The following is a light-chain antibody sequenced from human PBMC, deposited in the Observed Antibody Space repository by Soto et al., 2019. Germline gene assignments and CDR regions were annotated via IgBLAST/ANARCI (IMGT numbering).Light chain of an antibody. J-gene: IGKJ1*01. CDR2: AAS. CDR1: QGIGSD. V-gene: IGKV1-17*01. Sequence: DIQMTQSPSSLSASVGDRVTITCRASQGIGSDLAWFQQKPGKASKRLIYAASRLQSGVPSRFSGSGSGTEFTLTVSSLQPEDFATYYCLQHNSYPRTFGQGTKVDIK. CDR3: LQHNSYPRT.